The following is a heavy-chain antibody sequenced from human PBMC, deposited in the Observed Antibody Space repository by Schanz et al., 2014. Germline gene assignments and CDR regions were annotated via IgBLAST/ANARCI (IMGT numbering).Heavy chain of an antibody. CDR1: GFTFSAYA. V-gene: IGHV3-11*06. CDR2: VSSSSSYT. Sequence: VQLVESGGGLVQPGGSLRLSCAASGFTFSAYAMSWVRQAPGKGLEWVSYVSSSSSYTHYADSVKGRFTISRDNAKNSLYLQMNSLRAEDTAVYYCARDGYSVVVISPTESFDIWGQGTMVTVSP. CDR3: ARDGYSVVVISPTESFDI. J-gene: IGHJ3*02. D-gene: IGHD2-21*01.